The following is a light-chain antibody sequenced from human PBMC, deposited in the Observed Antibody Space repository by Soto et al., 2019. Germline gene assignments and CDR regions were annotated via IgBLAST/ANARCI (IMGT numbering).Light chain of an antibody. CDR2: DAS. Sequence: DIQMTQFPSTLSASVGDRVTITCRASQSISSWLAWYQQRPGKAPKLLIYDASSLDSGVPSRFSGSGSGTEFTLTISSLQPDDFASYYCQQYNSYPLTFGGGTKVEIK. CDR1: QSISSW. CDR3: QQYNSYPLT. V-gene: IGKV1-5*01. J-gene: IGKJ4*01.